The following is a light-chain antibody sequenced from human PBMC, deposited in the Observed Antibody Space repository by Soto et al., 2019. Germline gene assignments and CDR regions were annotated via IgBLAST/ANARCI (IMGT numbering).Light chain of an antibody. J-gene: IGLJ1*01. CDR1: KNDIGVYDF. Sequence: QSALTQSPSASGSPGQSVTISCTGTKNDIGVYDFVSWYQHHPGKAPRLIIYEVVQRPSGVPDRFSGSKSGNTASLTVSGLQAADEADYFCKSYAGSNTYVFGRGTKV. CDR3: KSYAGSNTYV. V-gene: IGLV2-8*01. CDR2: EVV.